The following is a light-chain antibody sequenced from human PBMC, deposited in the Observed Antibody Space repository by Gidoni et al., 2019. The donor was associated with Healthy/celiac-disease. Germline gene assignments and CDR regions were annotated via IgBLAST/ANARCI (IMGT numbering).Light chain of an antibody. Sequence: QSALTQPASVSGSPGQSITIPFTRTSSDVGGYNHVPWYQQLPGKAPKLMSYDVSNRPSGVSNRFSGSKSGDTASLTISGLQAEDEADYYCSSYTSSSTLVVFGGGTKLTVL. V-gene: IGLV2-14*01. J-gene: IGLJ2*01. CDR3: SSYTSSSTLVV. CDR2: DVS. CDR1: SSDVGGYNH.